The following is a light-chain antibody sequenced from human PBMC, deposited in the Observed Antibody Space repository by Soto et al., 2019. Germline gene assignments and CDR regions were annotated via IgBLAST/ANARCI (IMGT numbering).Light chain of an antibody. CDR1: QSVSSN. Sequence: EIVMTQSPATLSVSPGERATLSCRASQSVSSNLAWYQQEPGQAPRLLIHGASTRATGIPARFSGSGSGTEFTLTISSLQSEDFAVYYCQQYDNWPPLTFGGGTKVEIK. CDR3: QQYDNWPPLT. J-gene: IGKJ4*01. CDR2: GAS. V-gene: IGKV3-15*01.